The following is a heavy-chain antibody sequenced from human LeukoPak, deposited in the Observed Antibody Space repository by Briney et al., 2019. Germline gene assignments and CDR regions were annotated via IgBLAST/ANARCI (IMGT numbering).Heavy chain of an antibody. V-gene: IGHV4-59*12. J-gene: IGHJ6*02. CDR1: GGSISSYY. Sequence: SETLSLTCTVSGGSISSYYWSWIRQPPGKGLEWIGHIYYSGSTNYNPSLKSRVTIPVDTSKNQFSLKLSSVTAADTAVYYCARGPNYYGSGSYASDVWGQGATVTVSS. CDR3: ARGPNYYGSGSYASDV. D-gene: IGHD3-10*01. CDR2: IYYSGST.